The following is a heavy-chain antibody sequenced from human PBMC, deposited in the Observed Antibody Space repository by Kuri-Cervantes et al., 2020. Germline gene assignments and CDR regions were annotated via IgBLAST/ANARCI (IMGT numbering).Heavy chain of an antibody. D-gene: IGHD3/OR15-3a*01. CDR3: ARVSLYDFPDY. CDR1: GYTFNRYY. V-gene: IGHV1-46*02. J-gene: IGHJ4*02. CDR2: INPSGGST. Sequence: ASVKVSCKASGYTFNRYYMHWVRQAPGQGLEWMGIINPSGGSTTYAQKFQGRVTMTSDTSTSTVYMELSSLRSEGTAVYHCARVSLYDFPDYWGQGTLVTVSS.